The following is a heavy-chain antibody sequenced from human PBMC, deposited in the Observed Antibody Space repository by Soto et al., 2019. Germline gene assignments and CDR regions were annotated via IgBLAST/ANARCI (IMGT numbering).Heavy chain of an antibody. J-gene: IGHJ4*02. D-gene: IGHD6-13*01. CDR2: TYYSGST. CDR3: ARVRGTAGKRYFDY. V-gene: IGHV4-59*01. CDR1: GGSMIAYY. Sequence: TLSLTCTVSGGSMIAYYWNWMRQPPGKGLQWIGYTYYSGSTTYNPSLKSRVTISVDSSKNQFSLKLDSVTPADTAVYYCARVRGTAGKRYFDYWGPGTLVTVSS.